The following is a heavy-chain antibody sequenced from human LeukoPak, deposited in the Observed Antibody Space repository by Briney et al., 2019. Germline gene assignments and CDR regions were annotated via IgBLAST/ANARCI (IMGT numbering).Heavy chain of an antibody. V-gene: IGHV4-34*12. J-gene: IGHJ3*02. D-gene: IGHD1-1*01. Sequence: SETLSLTCAVYGGPFSGYYWSWIRQPPGKGLEWIGEIVHSGNTKYNPSLKSRVTISVDTSKNQFSLNLTSVTAADTAVYYCARFGSSTWYKGAFDIWCQGTMVTVAS. CDR1: GGPFSGYY. CDR2: IVHSGNT. CDR3: ARFGSSTWYKGAFDI.